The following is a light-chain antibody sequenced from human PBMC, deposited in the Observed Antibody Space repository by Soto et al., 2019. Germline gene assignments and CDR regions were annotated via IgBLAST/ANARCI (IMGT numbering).Light chain of an antibody. CDR2: RAS. J-gene: IGKJ1*01. V-gene: IGKV1-5*03. CDR3: QHYNSYSGA. CDR1: QTISSW. Sequence: DIHLTQSPSSLSGSVVDRLTITCRASQTISSWLAWYQQKPGKAPKLLIYRASTLKSGVPSRFSGSGSGTEFTLTISSLQPDDFAAYYCQHYNSYSGAFGQGTKVDIK.